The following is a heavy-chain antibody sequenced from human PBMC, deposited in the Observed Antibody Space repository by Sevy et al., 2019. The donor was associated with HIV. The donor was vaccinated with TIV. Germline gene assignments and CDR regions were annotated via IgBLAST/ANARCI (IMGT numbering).Heavy chain of an antibody. D-gene: IGHD3-22*01. J-gene: IGHJ3*02. CDR1: GFTVSSNY. CDR2: IFSGGGT. CDR3: ARGATFYSDSSGRVLSVLGAFDI. V-gene: IGHV3-53*01. Sequence: GGSLRLSCAASGFTVSSNYMSWVRQAPGKGLEWVSIIFSGGGTYYADSVQGRFTISRDNSKNMVYLQVNSLRAEYTAVFYCARGATFYSDSSGRVLSVLGAFDIWGRGTMVTVSS.